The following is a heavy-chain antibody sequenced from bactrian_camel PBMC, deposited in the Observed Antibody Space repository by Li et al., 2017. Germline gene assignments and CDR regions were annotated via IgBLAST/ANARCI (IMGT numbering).Heavy chain of an antibody. CDR3: AADYRRGWSCSVGRREFNN. Sequence: HVQLVESGGGSVQAGGSLRLSCTSNVYTSGFWCMGWFRHGPGQEGVAFIDSQGRSTYADAVKDRFSIPRDNEKKTLYLQMDGLRPEDTAKYYCAADYRRGWSCSVGRREFNNWGQGTQVTVS. CDR1: VYTSGFWC. J-gene: IGHJ4*01. D-gene: IGHD1*01. V-gene: IGHV3S55*01. CDR2: IDSQGRS.